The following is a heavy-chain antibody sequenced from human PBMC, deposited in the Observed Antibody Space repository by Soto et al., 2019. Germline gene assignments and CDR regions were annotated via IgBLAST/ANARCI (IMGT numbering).Heavy chain of an antibody. CDR3: TRDASRDSSARGWFDP. D-gene: IGHD6-13*01. CDR1: GFTFRSFT. V-gene: IGHV3-21*01. J-gene: IGHJ5*02. CDR2: ISSNSAYI. Sequence: GGSLRLSCAASGFTFRSFTMNWVRQAPGKGLEWVSTISSNSAYIYYTDALRGRFTISRDNAKNSLHLRMNSLRAEDTAVYYCTRDASRDSSARGWFDPWGPGTLVTVSS.